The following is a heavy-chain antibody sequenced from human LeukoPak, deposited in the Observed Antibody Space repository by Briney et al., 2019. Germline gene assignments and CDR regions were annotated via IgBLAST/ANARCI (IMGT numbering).Heavy chain of an antibody. Sequence: SETLSLTCTVSGGSMSTYYWSWIRQPPGKGLEWIGYFFYSGSTNYNPSLNSRVTISVDTSMNQFSLKLSSVTAADTAVYYCAAQYYGDYLLPLDSWGQGTLVTVSS. CDR2: FFYSGST. J-gene: IGHJ4*02. CDR1: GGSMSTYY. V-gene: IGHV4-59*01. D-gene: IGHD4-17*01. CDR3: AAQYYGDYLLPLDS.